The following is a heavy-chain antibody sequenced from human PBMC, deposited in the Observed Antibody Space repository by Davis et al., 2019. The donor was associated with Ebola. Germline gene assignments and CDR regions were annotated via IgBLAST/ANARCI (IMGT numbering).Heavy chain of an antibody. Sequence: PSETLSLTCTVSGGSISRGGSYWTWIRQHPGKGLEWIGYIYYSGSTYYKPSLKSRVTISLDTSKNQFSLNLRSVPAADTAVYYCARDLRYDSSGHDYYFYMDVWGKGTTVTVSS. V-gene: IGHV4-31*03. CDR3: ARDLRYDSSGHDYYFYMDV. J-gene: IGHJ6*03. CDR2: IYYSGST. D-gene: IGHD3-22*01. CDR1: GGSISRGGSY.